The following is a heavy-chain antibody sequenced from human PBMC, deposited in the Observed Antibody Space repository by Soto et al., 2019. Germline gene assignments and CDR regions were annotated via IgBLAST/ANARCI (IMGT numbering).Heavy chain of an antibody. CDR2: IYYSGST. V-gene: IGHV4-31*03. CDR1: GGSISSGGYY. D-gene: IGHD3-22*01. Sequence: QVQLQESGPGLVKPSQTLSLTCTVSGGSISSGGYYWSWIRQHPGKGLEWIGYIYYSGSTYYNPSLKSRVTISVDASKNQFSLQLSSVPAADTAVYYCASGYYDSSGLRYYYYGMDVWGQGTTVTVSS. J-gene: IGHJ6*02. CDR3: ASGYYDSSGLRYYYYGMDV.